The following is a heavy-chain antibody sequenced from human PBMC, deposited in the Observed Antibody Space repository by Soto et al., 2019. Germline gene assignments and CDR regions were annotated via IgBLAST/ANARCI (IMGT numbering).Heavy chain of an antibody. CDR3: ASHLVMAGTRGFDH. CDR2: TSNSGGA. J-gene: IGHJ4*02. D-gene: IGHD6-19*01. V-gene: IGHV4-4*02. CDR1: SGSVISSNW. Sequence: QVQLQESGPGLVKPSGTLSLTCAVSSGSVISSNWWSWVRLPPGKGLKWIGETSNSGGANYNPSLKSRVTITVDRSRNHIFLELSSVTAADTAVYYCASHLVMAGTRGFDHWGLGTLVTVSS.